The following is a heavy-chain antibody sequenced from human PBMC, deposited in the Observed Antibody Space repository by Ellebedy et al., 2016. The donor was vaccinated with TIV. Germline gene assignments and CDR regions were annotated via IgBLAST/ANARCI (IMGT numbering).Heavy chain of an antibody. Sequence: GGSLRLSXVASGFTFSYYAMVWVRLTPGKGLEWVAGISGSGDDTYYGDFVKGRFTISRDNSKGTLYLQMNSLRAEDTATYYCARGGESYWVPKGDYWGQGTLVTVSS. D-gene: IGHD2-21*01. J-gene: IGHJ4*02. CDR1: GFTFSYYA. CDR3: ARGGESYWVPKGDY. V-gene: IGHV3-23*01. CDR2: ISGSGDDT.